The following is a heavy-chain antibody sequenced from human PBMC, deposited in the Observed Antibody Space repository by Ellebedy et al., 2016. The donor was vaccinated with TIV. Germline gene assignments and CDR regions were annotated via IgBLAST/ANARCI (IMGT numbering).Heavy chain of an antibody. CDR2: LNYGGGT. V-gene: IGHV4-39*07. D-gene: IGHD5-12*01. CDR1: GDSISSTNYF. CDR3: ASHRGFYSGWSFDY. Sequence: MPSETLSLTCIVSGDSISSTNYFWGWIRQPPGKGLEWIGSLNYGGGTYFDPSLKSRVTMSLDTSKNQFSLKVNSVTAADTAIYYCASHRGFYSGWSFDYWGQGTLITVSS. J-gene: IGHJ4*02.